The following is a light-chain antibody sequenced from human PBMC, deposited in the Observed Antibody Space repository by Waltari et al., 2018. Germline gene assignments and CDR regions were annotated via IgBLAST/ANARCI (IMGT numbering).Light chain of an antibody. J-gene: IGLJ3*02. CDR1: SSDGGGYNY. CDR3: SSYTSSSTWV. CDR2: DVS. V-gene: IGLV2-14*01. Sequence: QSALTQPASVSGSPGQSITIPCTGTSSDGGGYNYVSWYQQHPGKAPKLMIYDVSTRPSGVSNRFSGSKSGNTASLTISGLQAEDEADYYCSSYTSSSTWVFGGGTKLTVL.